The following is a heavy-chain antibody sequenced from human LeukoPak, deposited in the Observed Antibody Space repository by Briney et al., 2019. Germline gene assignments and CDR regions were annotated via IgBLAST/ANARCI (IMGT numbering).Heavy chain of an antibody. Sequence: ASVKVSCKTSGYTFTNYGISWVRQAPGQGLGRMGWISGYNGNTNYEQNLQGRVTMTTDTSTSTAYMELRSLRSDDTAVYYCARDGIGDHFWSLFDYWGQGTLVTVSS. CDR1: GYTFTNYG. J-gene: IGHJ4*02. CDR3: ARDGIGDHFWSLFDY. CDR2: ISGYNGNT. D-gene: IGHD3-3*02. V-gene: IGHV1-18*01.